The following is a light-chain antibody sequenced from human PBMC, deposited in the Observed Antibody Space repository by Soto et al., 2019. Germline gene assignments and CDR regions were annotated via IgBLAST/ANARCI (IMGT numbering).Light chain of an antibody. CDR3: QQYGSSPWT. J-gene: IGKJ1*01. CDR1: QSVSSSY. CDR2: GAS. V-gene: IGKV3-20*01. Sequence: IVLTQSPGTLSLSPGERATLSCRASQSVSSSYLAWYQQKPGQAPWLLIYGASSRATGIPDRFSGSGSGTDFTLTISRLEPEDFAVYYCQQYGSSPWTFGQGTQVEIK.